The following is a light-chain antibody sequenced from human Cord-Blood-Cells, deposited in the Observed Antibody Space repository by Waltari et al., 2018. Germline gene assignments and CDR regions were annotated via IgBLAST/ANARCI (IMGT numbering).Light chain of an antibody. J-gene: IGLJ2*01. Sequence: QSALTQPASVSGSPGQSITISCTGTSGDVGSYNLISWYQKHPGKAPKLMIYEGSKRPSGVSNRFSGSKSGNTASLTISGLQAEDEADYYCCSYAGSSTFVVFGGGTKLTVL. CDR1: SGDVGSYNL. CDR2: EGS. V-gene: IGLV2-23*01. CDR3: CSYAGSSTFVV.